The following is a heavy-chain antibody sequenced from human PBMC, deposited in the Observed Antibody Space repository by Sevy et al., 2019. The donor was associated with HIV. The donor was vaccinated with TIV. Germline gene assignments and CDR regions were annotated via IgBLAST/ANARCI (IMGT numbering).Heavy chain of an antibody. CDR2: IRYDGSNK. CDR3: AKEEVQGVIISLPYYYYGMDV. J-gene: IGHJ6*02. D-gene: IGHD3-10*01. CDR1: GFTFSSYG. V-gene: IGHV3-30*02. Sequence: GGSLRLSCAASGFTFSSYGMHWVRQAPGKGLEWVAFIRYDGSNKYYADSVKGRFTISRDNSKNTLYLQMNSLRAEDTAMYYCAKEEVQGVIISLPYYYYGMDVWGQGTTVTVSS.